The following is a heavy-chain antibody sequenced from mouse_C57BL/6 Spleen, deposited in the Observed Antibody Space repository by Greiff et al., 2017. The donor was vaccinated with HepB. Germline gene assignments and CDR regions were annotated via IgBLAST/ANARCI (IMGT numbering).Heavy chain of an antibody. V-gene: IGHV5-16*01. CDR1: GFTFSDYY. Sequence: DVHLVESEGGLVQPGSSMKLSCTASGFTFSDYYMAWVRQVPEKGLEWVANINYDGSSTYYLDSLKSRFIISRDNAKNILYLQMSSLKSEDTATYYCARDRDYYGSRGYFDVWGTGTTVTVSS. CDR2: INYDGSST. J-gene: IGHJ1*03. D-gene: IGHD1-1*01. CDR3: ARDRDYYGSRGYFDV.